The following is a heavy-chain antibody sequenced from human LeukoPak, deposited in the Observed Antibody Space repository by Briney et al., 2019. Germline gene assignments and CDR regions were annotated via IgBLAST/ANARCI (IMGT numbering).Heavy chain of an antibody. CDR1: GFTFDDYG. D-gene: IGHD3-10*01. Sequence: GGSLRLSCAASGFTFDDYGMSWVRQAPGKGLGWVSGINWNGGSTGYADSVKGRFTISRDNAKNSLYLQMNSLRAEDTALYHCARESGGNYYYYCGMDVWGQGTTVTVSS. V-gene: IGHV3-20*01. J-gene: IGHJ6*02. CDR2: INWNGGST. CDR3: ARESGGNYYYYCGMDV.